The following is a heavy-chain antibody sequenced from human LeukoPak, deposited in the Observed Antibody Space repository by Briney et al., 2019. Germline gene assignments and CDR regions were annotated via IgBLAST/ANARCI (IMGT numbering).Heavy chain of an antibody. CDR2: ISSSSNYI. V-gene: IGHV3-21*01. CDR1: GFTSSKAW. J-gene: IGHJ4*02. CDR3: ARGTLGAWGW. Sequence: GGSLRLSCVASGFTSSKAWMNWIRQAPGKGLEWVSSISSSSNYIHYADSVKGRFTISRDNAKNSLYLQMNSLRAEDTAVYFCARGTLGAWGWWGQGTLVTVSA. D-gene: IGHD6-19*01.